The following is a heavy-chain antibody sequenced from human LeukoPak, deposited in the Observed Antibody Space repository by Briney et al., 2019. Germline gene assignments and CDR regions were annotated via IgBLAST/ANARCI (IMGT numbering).Heavy chain of an antibody. Sequence: PSETLSLTCTVSGGSISSYYWNWIRQPPGKGLEWIGYIYYSGSTNFNPSLKSRVTISVDRSKNQLSLQLSSVTAADTAVYYCARVGYSSGWTHRIYYYYIDVWGKGTMVTVSS. D-gene: IGHD6-19*01. J-gene: IGHJ6*03. CDR3: ARVGYSSGWTHRIYYYYIDV. CDR1: GGSISSYY. CDR2: IYYSGST. V-gene: IGHV4-59*01.